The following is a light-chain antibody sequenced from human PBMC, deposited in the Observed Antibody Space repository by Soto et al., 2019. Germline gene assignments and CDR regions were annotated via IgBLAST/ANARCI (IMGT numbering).Light chain of an antibody. CDR2: GAS. CDR3: QQYGSSPNLT. CDR1: QSISSNY. J-gene: IGKJ4*01. V-gene: IGKV3-20*01. Sequence: EIVLTQSPGTLSLSPGERATLSCRASQSISSNYLAWYQQKPGQAPRLLIYGASSRATGIPDRFSGSGSGTDFTLTISGLEPEDFAVYYCQQYGSSPNLTFGGGTKVEIK.